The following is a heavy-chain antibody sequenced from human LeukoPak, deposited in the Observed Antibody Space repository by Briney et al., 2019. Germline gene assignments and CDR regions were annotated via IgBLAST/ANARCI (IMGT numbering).Heavy chain of an antibody. J-gene: IGHJ3*02. D-gene: IGHD3-22*01. Sequence: ASVKVSCKASGYTFTSYYMHWVRQAPGQGLEWMGIINPSGGSTSYAQKFQGRVTMTRDTSTSTVYMELSSLRSEDTAVYYCARDAYYDSSGYVGGAFDTWGQGTMVTVSS. CDR3: ARDAYYDSSGYVGGAFDT. CDR2: INPSGGST. V-gene: IGHV1-46*01. CDR1: GYTFTSYY.